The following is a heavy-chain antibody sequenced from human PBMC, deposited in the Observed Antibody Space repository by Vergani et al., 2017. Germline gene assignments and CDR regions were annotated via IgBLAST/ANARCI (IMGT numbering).Heavy chain of an antibody. J-gene: IGHJ3*02. D-gene: IGHD3-22*01. Sequence: QVQLQESGPGRVKPPGTLSLTCAVSGGSISSSNWWSWVRQPPGKGLEWIGEIYHSGSTNYNPSLKSRVTISVDKSKNQFSLKLSSVTAADTAVYYCAREGTYYYDSSGYQLGAFDIWGQGTMVTVSS. V-gene: IGHV4-4*03. CDR2: IYHSGST. CDR3: AREGTYYYDSSGYQLGAFDI. CDR1: GGSISSSNW.